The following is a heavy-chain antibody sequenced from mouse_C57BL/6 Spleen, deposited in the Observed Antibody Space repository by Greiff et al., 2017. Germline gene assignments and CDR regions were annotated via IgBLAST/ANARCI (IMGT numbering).Heavy chain of an antibody. D-gene: IGHD1-1*01. V-gene: IGHV5-17*01. Sequence: EVKLMESGGGLVKPGGSLKLSCAASGFTFSDYGMHWVRQAPEKGLEWVAYISSGSSTIYYADTVKGRFTISRDNAKNTLFLQMTSLRSEDTAMYYCARDYYGSSYDWGQGTLVTVSA. CDR2: ISSGSSTI. CDR1: GFTFSDYG. CDR3: ARDYYGSSYD. J-gene: IGHJ3*01.